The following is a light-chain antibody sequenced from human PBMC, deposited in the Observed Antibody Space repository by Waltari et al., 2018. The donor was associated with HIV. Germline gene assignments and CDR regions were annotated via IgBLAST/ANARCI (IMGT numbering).Light chain of an antibody. CDR2: TTN. CDR3: AVWDDFLTGWV. Sequence: QSRLTQAPSASGTPGQPVTIFCSGRSSNIGSPSFNWYSHLEPAAPRLLIDTTNERPSGVPDRFSGSKSGTSASLAISGLQPEDEGDYVCAVWDDFLTGWVFGGGTRLTVL. V-gene: IGLV1-44*01. J-gene: IGLJ3*02. CDR1: SSNIGSPS.